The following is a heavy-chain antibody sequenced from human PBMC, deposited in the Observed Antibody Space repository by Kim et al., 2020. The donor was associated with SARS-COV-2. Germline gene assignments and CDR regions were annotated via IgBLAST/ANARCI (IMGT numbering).Heavy chain of an antibody. V-gene: IGHV1-18*01. Sequence: ASVKVSCKASGYTFTSYGISWVRQAPGQGLEWMGWISAYNGNTNYAQKLQGRVTMTTDTSTSTAYMELRSLRSDDTAVYYCARDYDILTGYSAYYYYGMDVWGQGTTVTVSS. J-gene: IGHJ6*02. D-gene: IGHD3-9*01. CDR3: ARDYDILTGYSAYYYYGMDV. CDR2: ISAYNGNT. CDR1: GYTFTSYG.